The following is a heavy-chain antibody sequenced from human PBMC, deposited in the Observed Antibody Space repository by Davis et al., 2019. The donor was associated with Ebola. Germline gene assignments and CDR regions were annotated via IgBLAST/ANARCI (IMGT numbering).Heavy chain of an antibody. D-gene: IGHD6-6*01. CDR3: ARRSSSSFDY. J-gene: IGHJ4*02. V-gene: IGHV4-34*01. Sequence: MPSETLSLTCAVYGGSFSAYYWSCIRQPPGEGLEWLADINHSGSTYYHPSLKSRVTISVDTSKNQFSLKLSSVTAADTAVYYCARRSSSSFDYWGQGTLVTVSS. CDR2: INHSGST. CDR1: GGSFSAYY.